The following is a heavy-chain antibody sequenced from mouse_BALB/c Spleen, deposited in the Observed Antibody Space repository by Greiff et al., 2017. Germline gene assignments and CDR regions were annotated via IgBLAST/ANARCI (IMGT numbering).Heavy chain of an antibody. CDR2: ILPGSGST. CDR1: GYTFSSYW. V-gene: IGHV1-9*01. CDR3: ARGGPFTTAKDYYAMDY. Sequence: QVQLQQSGAELMKPGASVKISCKATGYTFSSYWIQWVKQRPGQGLEWIGEILPGSGSTNYNEKFKGKATFTADTSSNTAYMQLSSLTSEDSAVYYCARGGPFTTAKDYYAMDYWGQGTSVTVSS. J-gene: IGHJ4*01. D-gene: IGHD1-2*01.